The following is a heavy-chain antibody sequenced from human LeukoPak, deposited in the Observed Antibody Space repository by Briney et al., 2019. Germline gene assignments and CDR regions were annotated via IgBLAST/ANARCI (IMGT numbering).Heavy chain of an antibody. J-gene: IGHJ6*03. CDR3: AKDPNFYYCMDV. Sequence: GGSLRLSCAASGFTFSNYAMSWVRQAPGKGLEWVSTISTSGSNTYYADSVKGRFTISRDNSKSTLYLQMNSLRADDTAVYYCAKDPNFYYCMDVWGKGTTVTISS. CDR2: ISTSGSNT. V-gene: IGHV3-23*01. CDR1: GFTFSNYA.